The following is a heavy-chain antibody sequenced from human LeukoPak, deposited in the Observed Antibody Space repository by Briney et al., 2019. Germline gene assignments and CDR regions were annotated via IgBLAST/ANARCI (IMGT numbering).Heavy chain of an antibody. D-gene: IGHD3-22*01. J-gene: IGHJ4*02. CDR3: ARVGSDYYDSLGVDY. V-gene: IGHV3-30*03. CDR2: ISYDGSNK. Sequence: PGGSLRLSCAASGFTFSSYGMHWVRQAPGKGLEWVAVISYDGSNKYYADSVKGRFTISRDNSKNTLYLQMNSLRAEDTAVYYCARVGSDYYDSLGVDYWGQGTLVTVSS. CDR1: GFTFSSYG.